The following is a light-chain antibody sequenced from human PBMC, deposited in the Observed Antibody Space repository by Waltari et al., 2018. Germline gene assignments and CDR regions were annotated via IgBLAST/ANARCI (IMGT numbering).Light chain of an antibody. CDR1: SGSLSSTSY. Sequence: QTVVTQEPSLSVSPGGTVTLTCALSSGSLSSTSYVHWYPPTPGQPPRTLMYKANIRSSGVPDRFSGSSLGNKAALTITGAQADDESDYYCLVYMGSGIWVFGGGTKLTVL. CDR2: KAN. J-gene: IGLJ3*02. V-gene: IGLV8-61*01. CDR3: LVYMGSGIWV.